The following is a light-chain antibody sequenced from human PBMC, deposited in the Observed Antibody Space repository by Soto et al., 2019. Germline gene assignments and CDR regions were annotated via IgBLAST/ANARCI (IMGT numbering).Light chain of an antibody. CDR2: DVS. CDR3: QQYNTYSLT. Sequence: DIQMTQSPSTLSASVGDRVTITCRASQSISPWLAWYQQKPGKAPKLLIYDVSSLESGVPSRFSGSGSGTEFTLTISSLQPDDFATYYCQQYNTYSLTFGQGTQVDVK. J-gene: IGKJ1*01. V-gene: IGKV1-5*01. CDR1: QSISPW.